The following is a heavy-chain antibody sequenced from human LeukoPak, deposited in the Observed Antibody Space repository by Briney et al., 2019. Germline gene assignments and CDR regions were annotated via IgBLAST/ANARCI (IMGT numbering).Heavy chain of an antibody. J-gene: IGHJ4*02. D-gene: IGHD6-19*01. CDR2: IYTVGTT. CDR1: GFTVSSDY. Sequence: GGSLRLSCAASGFTVSSDYMSWVRQAPGEGLEWVSAIYTVGTTYYADSVKGRFTVSRDNSKNTLYLQMSSLRVEDTAVYYRARRDSSGWYFDYWGQGTLVTVSS. V-gene: IGHV3-66*01. CDR3: ARRDSSGWYFDY.